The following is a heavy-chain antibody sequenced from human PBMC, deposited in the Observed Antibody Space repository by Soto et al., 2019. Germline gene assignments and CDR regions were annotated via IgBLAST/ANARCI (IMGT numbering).Heavy chain of an antibody. CDR1: GFTFSSYS. V-gene: IGHV3-48*01. CDR3: ARDQVRRFYGYMDV. CDR2: ISSSSSTI. J-gene: IGHJ6*03. D-gene: IGHD3-3*01. Sequence: EVQLVESGGGLVQPGGSLRLSCAASGFTFSSYSMNWVRQAPGKGLEWVSYISSSSSTIYYADSVKGRFTISRDNAKNSLYLQMNSLRAEDTAVYYCARDQVRRFYGYMDVWGKGTTVTVSS.